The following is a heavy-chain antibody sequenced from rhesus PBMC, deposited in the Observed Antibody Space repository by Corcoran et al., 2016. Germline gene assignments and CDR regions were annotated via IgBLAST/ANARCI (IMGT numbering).Heavy chain of an antibody. Sequence: QVQLQESGPGVVKPSETLSLTCAVSGYSISSGYDWSWIRQPPGKGLEWIGYIYGSSGGTNYNPSLKNRVTISKDTSKNQFSLKLSSVTAADTAVYYCARRRIAAATYYFDYWGQGVLVTVSS. J-gene: IGHJ4*01. V-gene: IGHV4-76*01. CDR3: ARRRIAAATYYFDY. CDR1: GYSISSGYD. D-gene: IGHD6-31*01. CDR2: IYGSSGGT.